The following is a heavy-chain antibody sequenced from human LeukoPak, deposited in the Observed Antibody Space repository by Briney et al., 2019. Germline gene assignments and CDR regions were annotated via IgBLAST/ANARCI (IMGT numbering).Heavy chain of an antibody. D-gene: IGHD3-22*01. J-gene: IGHJ4*02. CDR3: AREKPFYDSSGYYYPIAFDY. CDR2: INWNGGST. V-gene: IGHV3-20*04. CDR1: GFTFDDYG. Sequence: GGSLRLSCAASGFTFDDYGMSWVRQAPGKGLEWVSGINWNGGSTGYADSVKGRFTIAGDNAKNSLYLQMNSLRAEDTALYYCAREKPFYDSSGYYYPIAFDYWGQGTLVTVSS.